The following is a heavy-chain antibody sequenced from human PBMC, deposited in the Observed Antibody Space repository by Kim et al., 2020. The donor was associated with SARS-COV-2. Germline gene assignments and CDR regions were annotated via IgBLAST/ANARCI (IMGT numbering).Heavy chain of an antibody. CDR1: GGSISSGGYY. CDR3: ARVNIVAHAFDI. J-gene: IGHJ3*02. CDR2: IYYSGST. Sequence: SETLSLTCTVSGGSISSGGYYWSWIRQHPGKGLEWIGYIYYSGSTYYNPSLKSRVTISVDTSKNQFSLKLSSVTAADTAVYYCARVNIVAHAFDIWGQGTMVTVSS. V-gene: IGHV4-31*03. D-gene: IGHD2-15*01.